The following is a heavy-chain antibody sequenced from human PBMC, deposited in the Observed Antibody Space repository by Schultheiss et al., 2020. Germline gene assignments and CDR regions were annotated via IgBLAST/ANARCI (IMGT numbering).Heavy chain of an antibody. V-gene: IGHV4-39*07. J-gene: IGHJ6*02. CDR1: GGSISSSSYY. CDR2: INHSGST. CDR3: ARASLLWFVELHGMDV. Sequence: SETLSLTCTVSGGSISSSSYYWGWIRQPPGKGLEWIGEINHSGSTNYNPSLKSRVTISVDTSKNQFSLQLNSVTAADTAVYYCARASLLWFVELHGMDVWGQGTMVTVSS. D-gene: IGHD3-10*01.